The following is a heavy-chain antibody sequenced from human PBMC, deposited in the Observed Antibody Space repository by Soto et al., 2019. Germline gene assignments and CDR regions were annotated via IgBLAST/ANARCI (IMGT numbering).Heavy chain of an antibody. CDR3: ARDHHDFWRAYPIRVYYYYGMDV. V-gene: IGHV3-48*02. J-gene: IGHJ6*02. D-gene: IGHD3-3*01. CDR2: ISSSSSTI. CDR1: GFTFSSYS. Sequence: GGSLRLSCAASGFTFSSYSMNWVRQAPGKGLEWVSYISSSSSTIYYADSVKGRFTISRDNAKNSLYLQMNSLRDEDTAVYYCARDHHDFWRAYPIRVYYYYGMDVWGQGTTVTVSS.